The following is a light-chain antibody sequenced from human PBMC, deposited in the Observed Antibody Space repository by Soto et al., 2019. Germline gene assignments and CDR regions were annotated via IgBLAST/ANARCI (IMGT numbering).Light chain of an antibody. Sequence: QSVLTQPASVSGSPGQSITISCTGTSSDVGSYDLVSWYQQHPGKPPQLMIYEGSKRPSGVSNRFSGSKSGNTASLTISGLHDEYQDDYYCRSSAGSSTVVFGGGTKLTVL. J-gene: IGLJ2*01. CDR3: RSSAGSSTVV. V-gene: IGLV2-23*01. CDR2: EGS. CDR1: SSDVGSYDL.